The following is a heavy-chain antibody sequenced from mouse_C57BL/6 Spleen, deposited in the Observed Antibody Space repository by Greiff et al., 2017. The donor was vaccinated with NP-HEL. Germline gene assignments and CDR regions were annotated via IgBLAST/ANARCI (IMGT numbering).Heavy chain of an antibody. J-gene: IGHJ2*01. CDR1: GYAFSSYW. Sequence: LVESGAELVKPGASVKISCKASGYAFSSYWMNWVKQRPGKGLEWIGQIYPGDGDTNYNGKFKGKATLTADKSSSTAYMQLSSLTSEDSAVYFCARSDGSSYYFDYWGQGTTLTVSS. V-gene: IGHV1-80*01. CDR3: ARSDGSSYYFDY. CDR2: IYPGDGDT. D-gene: IGHD1-1*01.